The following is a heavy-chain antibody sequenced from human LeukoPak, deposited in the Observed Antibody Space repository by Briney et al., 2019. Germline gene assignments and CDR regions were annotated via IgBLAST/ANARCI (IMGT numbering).Heavy chain of an antibody. CDR2: IYSGGST. V-gene: IGHV3-53*01. CDR3: ARARVDFGWFEGSFDP. D-gene: IGHD3-9*01. J-gene: IGHJ5*02. CDR1: GLTVSSNY. Sequence: PGGSLRLSCAASGLTVSSNYMSWVRQAPGKGLEWVSVIYSGGSTYYADSVKGRFTISRDNSKNTLYLQMNSLRAEDTAVYYCARARVDFGWFEGSFDPWGQGTLVTVSS.